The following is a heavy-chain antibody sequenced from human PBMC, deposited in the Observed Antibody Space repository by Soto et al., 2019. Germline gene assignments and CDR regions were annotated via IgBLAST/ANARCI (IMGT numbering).Heavy chain of an antibody. Sequence: GGSLRLSCETSGFIFDRYWMSWVRQAPGKGLEWVANIKQDGSETYSVDSMKGRFTISRDNAKKTLYLQMNSLRVDDTAVYYCARVGKSHYYDSSGYYLMFDYWGQGALVTVSS. J-gene: IGHJ4*02. CDR3: ARVGKSHYYDSSGYYLMFDY. D-gene: IGHD3-22*01. CDR2: IKQDGSET. CDR1: GFIFDRYW. V-gene: IGHV3-7*03.